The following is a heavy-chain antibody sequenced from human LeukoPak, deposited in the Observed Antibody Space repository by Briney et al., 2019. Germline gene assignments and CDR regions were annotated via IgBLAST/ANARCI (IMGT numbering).Heavy chain of an antibody. D-gene: IGHD3-10*01. Sequence: GGSLRLSCAASGFTFSSYGMHWVRQAPGKGLEWVAFIWYDESNEYYADSVKGRFTISRDNSKKTLHLQMNSLRAEDTALYYCAKGGMVQGVKRFQFDYWGQGTLVTVSS. CDR2: IWYDESNE. J-gene: IGHJ4*02. CDR3: AKGGMVQGVKRFQFDY. CDR1: GFTFSSYG. V-gene: IGHV3-30*02.